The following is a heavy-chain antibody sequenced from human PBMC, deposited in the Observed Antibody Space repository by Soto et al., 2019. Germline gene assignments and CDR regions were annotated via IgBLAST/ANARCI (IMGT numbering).Heavy chain of an antibody. J-gene: IGHJ4*02. CDR3: AAVGGYYGDYPNFDY. CDR2: IYYSGTS. CDR1: GRSIRPLY. D-gene: IGHD4-17*01. Sequence: SATLSLPLSYSGRSIRPLYWGWIRKPPGKGLEWVASIYYSGTSNYNPSLKSRVTMSVDTSKNHFSLKLTSVTAADTAVYYCAAVGGYYGDYPNFDYWRRGNLVNGSA. V-gene: IGHV4-59*01.